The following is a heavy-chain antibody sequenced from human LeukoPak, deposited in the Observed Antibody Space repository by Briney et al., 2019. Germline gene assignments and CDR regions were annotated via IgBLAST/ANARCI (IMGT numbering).Heavy chain of an antibody. J-gene: IGHJ4*02. V-gene: IGHV1-8*02. Sequence: ASVKVSCKASGYTFTSYYMHWVRQATGQGLEWMGWMNPNSGNTGYAQKFQGRVTMTRNTSISTAYMELSSLRSEDTAVYYCARGNARYNWNYVVYWGQGTLVTVSS. CDR2: MNPNSGNT. CDR3: ARGNARYNWNYVVY. CDR1: GYTFTSYY. D-gene: IGHD1-20*01.